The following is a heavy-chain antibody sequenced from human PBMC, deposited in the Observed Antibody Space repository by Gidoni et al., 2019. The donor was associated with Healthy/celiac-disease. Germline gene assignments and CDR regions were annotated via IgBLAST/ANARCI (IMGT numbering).Heavy chain of an antibody. CDR2: INHSGST. D-gene: IGHD6-13*01. CDR3: ARRGYSSSLRY. Sequence: QEQLQQWGAGLLKPSETLSLTCAVYGGSFSGYYWSWIRQPPGKGLEWIGEINHSGSTNYNPSLKSRVTISVDTSKNQFSLKLSSVTAADTAVYYCARRGYSSSLRYWGQGTLVTVSS. J-gene: IGHJ4*02. CDR1: GGSFSGYY. V-gene: IGHV4-34*01.